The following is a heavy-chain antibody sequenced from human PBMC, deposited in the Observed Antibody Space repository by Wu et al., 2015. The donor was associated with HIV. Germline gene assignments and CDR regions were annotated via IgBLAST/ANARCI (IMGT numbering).Heavy chain of an antibody. D-gene: IGHD6-25*01. V-gene: IGHV1-46*03. CDR3: TRGQRLIRGAFDI. Sequence: QVQLVQSGAEVKKPGASVKISCKASGYTFTNYYIHWVRQAPGQRLEWMGLIYPPDGSTSYPQNFQGGVTMTRDTSTSTVYMELTSLRFEDTAIYSCTRGQRLIRGAFDIWGQGTTVIVSS. CDR2: IYPPDGST. CDR1: GYTFTNYY. J-gene: IGHJ3*02.